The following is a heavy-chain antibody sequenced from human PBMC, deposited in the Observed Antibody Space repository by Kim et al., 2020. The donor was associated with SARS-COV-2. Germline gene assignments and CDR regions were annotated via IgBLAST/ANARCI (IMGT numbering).Heavy chain of an antibody. CDR3: ARDSLILGSGNYYYYYYGMDA. V-gene: IGHV4-59*01. D-gene: IGHD3-10*01. Sequence: SETLSLTCTVSGGSISSYYWTWIRQPPGKGLEWIGYIYYNGSTNYNPSFKSRVTISVDTSKNQFSLRLTSVTAADTAVYYCARDSLILGSGNYYYYYYGMDAWGQGTTVTVSS. CDR1: GGSISSYY. J-gene: IGHJ6*02. CDR2: IYYNGST.